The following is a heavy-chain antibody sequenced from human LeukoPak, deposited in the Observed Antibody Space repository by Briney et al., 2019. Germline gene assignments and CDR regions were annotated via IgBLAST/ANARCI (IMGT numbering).Heavy chain of an antibody. J-gene: IGHJ5*02. Sequence: GASVKVSCKASGGTFSSYAISWVRQAPGQGLEWMGGIIPIFGTANYAQKFRERVTITRDMSTSTAYMELSSLRSEDTAVYYCAADRVVVVPAPFDPWGQGTLVTVSS. V-gene: IGHV1-69*05. CDR3: AADRVVVVPAPFDP. CDR1: GGTFSSYA. D-gene: IGHD2-2*01. CDR2: IIPIFGTA.